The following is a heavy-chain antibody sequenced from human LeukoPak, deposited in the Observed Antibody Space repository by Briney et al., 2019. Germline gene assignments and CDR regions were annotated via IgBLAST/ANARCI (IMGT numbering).Heavy chain of an antibody. Sequence: GEALKISCKGSGYSFTNFWIGWVRQMPGKGLEWMGIIYCCDSDTIYSPSFQGQVTLSPDKPVNPACPQWSSLKASDTAMYYCARAYCSSDTCNAAFDIWGQGTMVTVSS. J-gene: IGHJ3*02. CDR3: ARAYCSSDTCNAAFDI. D-gene: IGHD2-2*01. V-gene: IGHV5-51*04. CDR2: IYCCDSDT. CDR1: GYSFTNFW.